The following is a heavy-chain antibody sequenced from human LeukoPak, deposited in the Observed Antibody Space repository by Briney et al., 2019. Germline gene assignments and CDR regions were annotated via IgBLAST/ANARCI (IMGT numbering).Heavy chain of an antibody. CDR2: IRYDGSNK. Sequence: GGSLRLSCAASGFTFSSYGMHWVRQAPGKGLEWVAFIRYDGSNKYYADSVKGRFTISRDNSKNTLYLQMNSLRAEDTAVYYCAKDLTRYFDWLLRDTEDVGAFDYWGQGTLVTVSS. D-gene: IGHD3-9*01. J-gene: IGHJ4*02. CDR3: AKDLTRYFDWLLRDTEDVGAFDY. V-gene: IGHV3-30*02. CDR1: GFTFSSYG.